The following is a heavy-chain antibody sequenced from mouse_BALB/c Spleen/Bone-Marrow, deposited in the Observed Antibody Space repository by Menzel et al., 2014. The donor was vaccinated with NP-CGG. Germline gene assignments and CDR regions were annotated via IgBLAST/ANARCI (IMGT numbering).Heavy chain of an antibody. V-gene: IGHV1S81*02. CDR3: ARGLYGAMDY. J-gene: IGHJ4*01. CDR1: GYTFTSYW. Sequence: QVQLQQSGAELVKPGASVKLSCKASGYTFTSYWMYWVIQRPGQGLEWIGEINPRSGRTNYNEKFKSRATLTVDKSSSTAYMQLSSLTSKDSAVYYCARGLYGAMDYWGQGTSVTVSS. CDR2: INPRSGRT. D-gene: IGHD1-1*01.